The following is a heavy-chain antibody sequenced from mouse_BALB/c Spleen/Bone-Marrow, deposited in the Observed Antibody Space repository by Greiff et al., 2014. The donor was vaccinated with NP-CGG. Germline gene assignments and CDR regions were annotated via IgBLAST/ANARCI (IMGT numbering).Heavy chain of an antibody. Sequence: VMLVESGPGLVQPSQSLSITCTVSGFSLTTYGVHWVRQSPGKGLEWLGVIWTGGSTDYNAAFISRLSISKDNSKSQVLFEMNSLQANDTAIYYCARNHRGYYFDYWGQGTTLTVSS. CDR3: ARNHRGYYFDY. V-gene: IGHV2-2*02. CDR2: IWTGGST. CDR1: GFSLTTYG. J-gene: IGHJ2*01. D-gene: IGHD3-1*01.